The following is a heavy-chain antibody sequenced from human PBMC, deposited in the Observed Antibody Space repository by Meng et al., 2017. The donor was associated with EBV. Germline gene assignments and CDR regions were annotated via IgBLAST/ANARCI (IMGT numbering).Heavy chain of an antibody. J-gene: IGHJ4*02. CDR1: GYTCTSYG. Sequence: VLRVQSGAEVKRPGVSVKVACKASGYTCTSYGISWVRQAPGQGLEWMGWISAYNGNTNYAQKLQGRVTMTTDTSTSTAYMELRSLRSDDTAVYYCARDGRLYDTPSPFDYWGQGTLVTVSS. D-gene: IGHD3-22*01. CDR3: ARDGRLYDTPSPFDY. CDR2: ISAYNGNT. V-gene: IGHV1-18*01.